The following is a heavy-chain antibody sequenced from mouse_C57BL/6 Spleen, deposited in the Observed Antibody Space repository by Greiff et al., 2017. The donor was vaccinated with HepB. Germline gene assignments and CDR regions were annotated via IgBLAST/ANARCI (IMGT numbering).Heavy chain of an antibody. CDR1: GFTFSSYA. J-gene: IGHJ3*01. Sequence: EVKLVESGGGLVKPGGSLKLSCAASGFTFSSYAMSWVRQTPEKRLEWVATISDGGSYTYYPDNVKGRFTISRDNAKNNLYLQMSHLKSEDTAMYYCARVGDYDVAWFAYWGQGTLVTVSA. CDR2: ISDGGSYT. V-gene: IGHV5-4*03. D-gene: IGHD2-4*01. CDR3: ARVGDYDVAWFAY.